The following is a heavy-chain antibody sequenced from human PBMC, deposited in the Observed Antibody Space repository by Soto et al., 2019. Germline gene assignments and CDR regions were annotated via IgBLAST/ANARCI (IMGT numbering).Heavy chain of an antibody. J-gene: IGHJ6*02. D-gene: IGHD2-15*01. CDR2: ISSNENYI. CDR3: ARDTRTGYCSGVSCYYYGMDV. CDR1: GFTFNNFA. V-gene: IGHV3-21*01. Sequence: PGGSLRLSCEASGFTFNNFAMNWVRQGPGKGLEWVSSISSNENYIYYADSVRGRFTISRDNAKNSLHLQMNSLRAEDTAVYYCARDTRTGYCSGVSCYYYGMDVWGQGTTVTVSS.